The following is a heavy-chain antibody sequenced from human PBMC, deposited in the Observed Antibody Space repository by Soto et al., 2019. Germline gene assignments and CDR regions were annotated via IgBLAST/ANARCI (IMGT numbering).Heavy chain of an antibody. V-gene: IGHV1-3*01. CDR1: GYTFTSYA. Sequence: ASVKLSCKASGYTFTSYAMHWVRQAPGQRLEWMGWINAGNGNTKYSQKFQGRVTITRDTSASTAYMELSSLRSEDTAVYYCASGPLRYFDWLPAYHLGHYGMDVWGQGTTVTVSS. J-gene: IGHJ6*02. CDR2: INAGNGNT. D-gene: IGHD3-9*01. CDR3: ASGPLRYFDWLPAYHLGHYGMDV.